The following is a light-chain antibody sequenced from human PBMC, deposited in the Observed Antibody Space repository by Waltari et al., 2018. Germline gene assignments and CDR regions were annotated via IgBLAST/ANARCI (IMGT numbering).Light chain of an antibody. CDR3: QQYYSTPQT. CDR2: WAS. J-gene: IGKJ1*01. V-gene: IGKV4-1*01. CDR1: QSVLYSSNNKNY. Sequence: DIVMTQSPDSLAVSLGERATINCKSSQSVLYSSNNKNYLAWYQQKPGQPPKLLIYWASPRESRVPDRFSGSGSGTDFTLTISSLQAEDVAVYYCQQYYSTPQTFGQGTKVEIK.